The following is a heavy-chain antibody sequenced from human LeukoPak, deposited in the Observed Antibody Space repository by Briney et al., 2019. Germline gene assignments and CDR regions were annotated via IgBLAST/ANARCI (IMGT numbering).Heavy chain of an antibody. Sequence: QPGGSLRLSCAASGFTFSSYAMSWVRQAPGKGLEWVSAISGSGGSTYYADSVKGRFTISRDNSKNTLYLQMNSLRAEDTAVYYCAKVQRYSSSRYLDYWGQGTLVTVSS. V-gene: IGHV3-23*01. J-gene: IGHJ4*02. CDR2: ISGSGGST. CDR3: AKVQRYSSSRYLDY. CDR1: GFTFSSYA. D-gene: IGHD6-13*01.